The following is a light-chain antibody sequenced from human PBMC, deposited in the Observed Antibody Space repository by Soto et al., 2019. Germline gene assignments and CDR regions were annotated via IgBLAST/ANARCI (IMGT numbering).Light chain of an antibody. J-gene: IGKJ3*01. CDR2: SAS. CDR3: QQYYSFPFT. V-gene: IGKV1-9*01. CDR1: QGISNY. Sequence: DIQLTQSPSFLSASVGDRVTITCRASQGISNYLAWYQQKPGKAPELLVYSASTLQSGVPSRFSGGGSETEFSLTIGTLQPEDFATYYCQQYYSFPFTFGPGTKVDIK.